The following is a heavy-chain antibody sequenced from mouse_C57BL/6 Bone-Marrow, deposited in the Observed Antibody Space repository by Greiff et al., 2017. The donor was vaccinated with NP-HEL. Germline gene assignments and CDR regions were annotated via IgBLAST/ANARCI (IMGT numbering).Heavy chain of an antibody. CDR3: AMYGGAY. D-gene: IGHD1-1*01. Sequence: QVQLQQSGPGLVQPSQSLSITCTASGFSLTSYGVHWVRQSPGKGLEWLGVIWSGGSTDYNAAFISRLSISKDNSKSQVFFKMNSLQADYTSIYYCAMYGGAYWGQGTLVTVSA. V-gene: IGHV2-2*01. CDR2: IWSGGST. J-gene: IGHJ3*01. CDR1: GFSLTSYG.